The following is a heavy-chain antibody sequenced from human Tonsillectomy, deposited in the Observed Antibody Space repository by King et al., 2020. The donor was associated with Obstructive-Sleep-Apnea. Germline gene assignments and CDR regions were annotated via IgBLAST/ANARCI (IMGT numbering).Heavy chain of an antibody. CDR2: IYYNGST. CDR1: GGSISYYY. Sequence: QLQESGPGLVKPSETLPFTCTVSGGSISYYYWSWIRPPPGKGLEWIGYIYYNGSTNYNPSLKSRVTISIDTSKKQFSLKLSSVTASDTAVYYCARAEDFWSGYPSYYFDYWGQGTLVTVSS. J-gene: IGHJ4*02. V-gene: IGHV4-59*01. D-gene: IGHD3-3*01. CDR3: ARAEDFWSGYPSYYFDY.